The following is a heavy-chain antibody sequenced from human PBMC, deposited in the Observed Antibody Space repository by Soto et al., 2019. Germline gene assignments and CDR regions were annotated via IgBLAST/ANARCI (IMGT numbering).Heavy chain of an antibody. V-gene: IGHV1-2*02. J-gene: IGHJ6*02. Sequence: AAVKVSCKASGYTFSGYYIHWLRQAPGQGLEWMGWINPNSGGTNYAQKFQGRVTVTRDTPTSTAYMELSRLTSDDTAVYYCTRSLTEGYCTITGCYTRPLYGMDVWGQGTTVTVSS. CDR1: GYTFSGYY. D-gene: IGHD2-2*02. CDR3: TRSLTEGYCTITGCYTRPLYGMDV. CDR2: INPNSGGT.